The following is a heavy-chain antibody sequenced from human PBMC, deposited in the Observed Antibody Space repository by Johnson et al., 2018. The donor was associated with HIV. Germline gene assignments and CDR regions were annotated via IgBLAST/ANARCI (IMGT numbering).Heavy chain of an antibody. CDR3: ARESGQAFDV. D-gene: IGHD6-25*01. CDR2: ISSSGASI. J-gene: IGHJ3*01. V-gene: IGHV3-11*01. CDR1: GFSFSDYY. Sequence: QVQLVESGGGLVKPGGSLRLSCAASGFSFSDYYMTWIRQAPGKGLAWVSYISSSGASIYYADSVKGRFTISRDNAKNSLDLQMNSLRAEDTAFYYCARESGQAFDVWGQGTMVTVSS.